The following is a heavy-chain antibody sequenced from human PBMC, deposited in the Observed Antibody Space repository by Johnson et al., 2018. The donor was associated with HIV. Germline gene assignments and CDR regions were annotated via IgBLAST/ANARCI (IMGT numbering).Heavy chain of an antibody. V-gene: IGHV3-74*03. CDR1: GFTFSSYW. D-gene: IGHD2-2*01. CDR2: ITNDGGGT. J-gene: IGHJ3*01. Sequence: VQLVESGGGLVQPGGSLRLSCVGSGFTFSSYWMHWVRQAPGRGLVWVARITNDGGGTTCADSVKGGVTISRDKAKNTLYLQMNSLRAEDTAVYCCARERIGYSSSGDAFDLWGQETVVTVAS. CDR3: ARERIGYSSSGDAFDL.